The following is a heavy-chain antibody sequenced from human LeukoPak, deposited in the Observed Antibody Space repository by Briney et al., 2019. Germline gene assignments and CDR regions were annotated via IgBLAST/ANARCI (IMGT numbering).Heavy chain of an antibody. CDR1: GFTFSSYG. Sequence: GGSLRLSCAASGFTFSSYGMHWVRQAPGKGLEWVAVISYDGSNKYYADSVKGRFTISRDNSKNTLYLQMNSLRAEDTAVYYCAKEPYSSSWYEAYFDYWGQGTLVTVSS. CDR3: AKEPYSSSWYEAYFDY. D-gene: IGHD6-13*01. CDR2: ISYDGSNK. V-gene: IGHV3-30*18. J-gene: IGHJ4*02.